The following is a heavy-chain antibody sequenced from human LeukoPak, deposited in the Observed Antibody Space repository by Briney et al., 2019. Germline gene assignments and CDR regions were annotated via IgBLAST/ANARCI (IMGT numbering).Heavy chain of an antibody. CDR2: ISGSGGST. CDR3: ARETAAVDYYGMDV. Sequence: GGSLRLSCAASGFTFSSYAMSWVRQAPGKGLEWVSAISGSGGSTYYADSVKGRFTISRDNSKNTLYLEMNSLRAEDTAVYYCARETAAVDYYGMDVWGQGTTVTVSS. D-gene: IGHD6-13*01. CDR1: GFTFSSYA. V-gene: IGHV3-23*01. J-gene: IGHJ6*02.